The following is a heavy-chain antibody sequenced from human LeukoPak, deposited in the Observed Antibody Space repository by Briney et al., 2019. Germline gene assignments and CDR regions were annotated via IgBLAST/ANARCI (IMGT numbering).Heavy chain of an antibody. Sequence: GGSLRLSCAASGSTFSSYSMNWVRQAPGKGLEWVSSISSSSSYIYYADSVKGRFTISRDNAKNSLYLQMNSLRAEDTAVYYCARDPGYCSGGSCRPTGSDYWGQGTLVTVSS. V-gene: IGHV3-21*01. D-gene: IGHD2-15*01. CDR2: ISSSSSYI. J-gene: IGHJ4*02. CDR3: ARDPGYCSGGSCRPTGSDY. CDR1: GSTFSSYS.